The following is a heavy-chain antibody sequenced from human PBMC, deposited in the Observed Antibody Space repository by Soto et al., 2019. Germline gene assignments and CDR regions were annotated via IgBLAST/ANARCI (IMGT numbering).Heavy chain of an antibody. CDR1: GGTFSSYA. Sequence: QVQRVQSGAEVKKPGSSVKVSCKASGGTFSSYAISWVRQAPGQGLEWMGGSLPIFGTANHAQKFQGRVTITADESTTTAYKERSSRRSEDTDVYYCARVLDSSGFDDAFDIWGQGPMPTVSS. CDR3: ARVLDSSGFDDAFDI. D-gene: IGHD3-22*01. J-gene: IGHJ3*02. V-gene: IGHV1-69*01. CDR2: SLPIFGTA.